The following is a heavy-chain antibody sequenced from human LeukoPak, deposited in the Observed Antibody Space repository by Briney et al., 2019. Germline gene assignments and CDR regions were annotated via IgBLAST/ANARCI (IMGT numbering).Heavy chain of an antibody. Sequence: GESLRLSCAASGFTFSSYSMNWVRQAPGKGLEWVSSISSSSYIYYADSVKGRFTISRDNAKNSLYLQMNSLRAEDTAVYYCARDQADFGDYIWGSYRNFDYWGQGTLVTVSS. CDR3: ARDQADFGDYIWGSYRNFDY. D-gene: IGHD3-16*02. J-gene: IGHJ4*02. CDR2: ISSSSYI. CDR1: GFTFSSYS. V-gene: IGHV3-21*01.